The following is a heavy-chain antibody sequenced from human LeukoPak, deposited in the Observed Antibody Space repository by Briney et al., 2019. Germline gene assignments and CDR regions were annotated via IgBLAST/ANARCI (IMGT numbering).Heavy chain of an antibody. V-gene: IGHV1-2*02. CDR1: GYTVTGYY. Sequence: ASVKVSCKASGYTVTGYYMHWVRQAPGQGLEWMGWINPNSGGTNYAQKFQGRVTMTRDTSISTAYMELSRLRSDDTAVYYCARVMTTVTWWFDPWGQGTLVTVSS. CDR2: INPNSGGT. D-gene: IGHD4-11*01. CDR3: ARVMTTVTWWFDP. J-gene: IGHJ5*02.